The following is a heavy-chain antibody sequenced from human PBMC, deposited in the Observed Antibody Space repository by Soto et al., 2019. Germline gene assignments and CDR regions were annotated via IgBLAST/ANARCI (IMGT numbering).Heavy chain of an antibody. CDR2: IYWDDDN. D-gene: IGHD3-10*01. Sequence: QITLKESGPTLVKPTQTLTLTCTFSGFSLTTNGMGVGWIRQPPVKALEWLGIIYWDDDNRYSPSLKSRLTITKHTSKNRVVLTLTKIDPMDKDPYYFADRRRVRRFPPYLDVWCKGTTVTVSS. J-gene: IGHJ6*03. CDR1: GFSLTTNGMG. V-gene: IGHV2-5*02. CDR3: ADRRRVRRFPPYLDV.